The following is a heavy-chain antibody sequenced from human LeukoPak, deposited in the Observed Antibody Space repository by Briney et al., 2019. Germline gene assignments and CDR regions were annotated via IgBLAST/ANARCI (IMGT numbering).Heavy chain of an antibody. V-gene: IGHV3-30*02. CDR1: GFTFSSYG. J-gene: IGHJ4*02. D-gene: IGHD1-20*01. Sequence: PGGSLRLSCAASGFTFSSYGMHWVRQAPGKGLEWVAFIRYDGSNKYYADSVKGRFTISRDNSKNTLYLQMNSLRAEDTAVYYCAKDVNNWNPYYFDYWGQGTLVTVSS. CDR3: AKDVNNWNPYYFDY. CDR2: IRYDGSNK.